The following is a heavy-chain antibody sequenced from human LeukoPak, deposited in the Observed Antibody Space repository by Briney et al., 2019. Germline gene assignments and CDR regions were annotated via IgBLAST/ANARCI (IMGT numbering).Heavy chain of an antibody. CDR1: GGSISSSSYY. CDR2: IYYSGST. CDR3: ASSPQRYYFDY. V-gene: IGHV4-39*07. Sequence: SETLSLTCTVSGGSISSSSYYWGWIRQPPGKGLEWIGSIYYSGSTYYNPSLKSRVTISVDTSKNQFSLKLSSVTAADTAVYYCASSPQRYYFDYWGQGTLVTVSS. J-gene: IGHJ4*02.